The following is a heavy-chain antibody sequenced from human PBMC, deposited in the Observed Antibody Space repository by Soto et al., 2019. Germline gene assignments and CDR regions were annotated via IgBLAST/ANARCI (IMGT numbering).Heavy chain of an antibody. D-gene: IGHD2-8*01. J-gene: IGHJ5*02. V-gene: IGHV1-3*01. CDR2: INAGNGNT. Sequence: ASVKVSCKASGYTFTSYAMHWVRQAPGQRLEWMGWINAGNGNTKYSQKFQGRVTITRDTSASTAYMELSSLRSEDTAVYYCARARMVYAIPLNGFDPWGQGTLVTVSS. CDR3: ARARMVYAIPLNGFDP. CDR1: GYTFTSYA.